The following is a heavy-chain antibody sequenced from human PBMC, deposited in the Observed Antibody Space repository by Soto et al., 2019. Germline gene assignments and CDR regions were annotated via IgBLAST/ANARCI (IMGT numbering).Heavy chain of an antibody. J-gene: IGHJ4*02. CDR3: ARFGGVVSDFDY. Sequence: PSETLSLTCTVSGGSISSGGYYWSWIRQHPGKGLEWIGYIYYSGSTYYNPSLKSRVTISVDTSKNQFSLKLSSVTAADTAVYYCARFGGVVSDFDYWGQGTLVTVSS. CDR1: GGSISSGGYY. CDR2: IYYSGST. V-gene: IGHV4-31*03. D-gene: IGHD3-16*01.